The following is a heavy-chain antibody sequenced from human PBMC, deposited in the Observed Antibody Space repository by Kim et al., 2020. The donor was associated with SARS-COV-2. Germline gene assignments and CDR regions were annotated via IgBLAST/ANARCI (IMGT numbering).Heavy chain of an antibody. J-gene: IGHJ4*02. CDR2: A. D-gene: IGHD6-13*01. Sequence: ANYAQKFQGRVTITADESTSTAYMELSSLRSEDTAVYYCAREEGDSAFDYWGQGTLVTVSS. V-gene: IGHV1-69*01. CDR3: AREEGDSAFDY.